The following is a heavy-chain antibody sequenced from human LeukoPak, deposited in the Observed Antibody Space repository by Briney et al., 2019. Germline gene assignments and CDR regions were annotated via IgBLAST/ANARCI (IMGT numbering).Heavy chain of an antibody. J-gene: IGHJ6*03. D-gene: IGHD1-26*01. V-gene: IGHV3-33*01. CDR2: IWYDRSNK. CDR3: ARDGRSYYYYYMDV. CDR1: GFTFSSYG. Sequence: PGGSLRLSCAASGFTFSSYGMHWVRQAPGKGLEWVAVIWYDRSNKYYADSVKGRFTISRDNSKNTLYLQMNSLRAEDTAVYYCARDGRSYYYYYMDVWGKGTTVTVSS.